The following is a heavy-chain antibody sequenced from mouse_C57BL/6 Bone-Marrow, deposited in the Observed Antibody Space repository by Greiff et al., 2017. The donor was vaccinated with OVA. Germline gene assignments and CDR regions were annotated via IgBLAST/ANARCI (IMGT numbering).Heavy chain of an antibody. Sequence: EVHLVESGGGLVQPKGSLKLSCAASGFTFNTYAMHWVRQAPGKGLEWVARIRSKSSNYATYYADSVKDRFTISRDDSQSMLYMQMNNLKTEDTAMYYCVRGGRDYYGRSLYWYFDVWGTGTTVTVSS. D-gene: IGHD1-1*01. CDR1: GFTFNTYA. J-gene: IGHJ1*03. V-gene: IGHV10-3*01. CDR3: VRGGRDYYGRSLYWYFDV. CDR2: IRSKSSNYAT.